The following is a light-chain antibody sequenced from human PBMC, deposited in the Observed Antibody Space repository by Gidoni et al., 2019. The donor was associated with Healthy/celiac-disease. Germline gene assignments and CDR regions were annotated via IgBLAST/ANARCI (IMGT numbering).Light chain of an antibody. Sequence: ELVLTQSPGTLSLSPGERATLSCRASQSVSSSYLAWYQQKPGQAPRLLIYGASSRATGIPDRFSGSGSGTDFTLTISRLEPEDFAVYYCQQYGSSLETFGPGTKVDIK. CDR2: GAS. CDR1: QSVSSSY. J-gene: IGKJ3*01. CDR3: QQYGSSLET. V-gene: IGKV3-20*01.